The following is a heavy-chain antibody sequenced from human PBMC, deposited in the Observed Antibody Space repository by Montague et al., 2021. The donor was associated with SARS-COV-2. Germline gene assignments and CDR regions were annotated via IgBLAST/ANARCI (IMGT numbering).Heavy chain of an antibody. V-gene: IGHV4-34*01. CDR3: ARGSRVVGITPGFRY. Sequence: SETLSLTCAVYRGSFHIFSWGWIRQSPGKGLEWIGEIDHSGNTNYNPSLKSRVTISVDTSKNQFSLNLTSVTAAYTAMYYCARGSRVVGITPGFRYWGQGTQVAVPS. CDR1: RGSFHIFS. D-gene: IGHD2-21*01. J-gene: IGHJ4*02. CDR2: IDHSGNT.